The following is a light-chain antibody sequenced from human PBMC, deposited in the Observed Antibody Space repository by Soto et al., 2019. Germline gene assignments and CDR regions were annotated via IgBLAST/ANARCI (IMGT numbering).Light chain of an antibody. CDR1: QTVGDN. Sequence: ETAMTQSPVTLSLSPGERATLSCRASQTVGDNVAWYRQKPGQPPSLLIYGASTRAPGVPARFSGSGSGTAFILTISSLQSEDFGFYYCQQYNNWPLGTFGQGTRV. J-gene: IGKJ1*01. V-gene: IGKV3-15*01. CDR2: GAS. CDR3: QQYNNWPLGT.